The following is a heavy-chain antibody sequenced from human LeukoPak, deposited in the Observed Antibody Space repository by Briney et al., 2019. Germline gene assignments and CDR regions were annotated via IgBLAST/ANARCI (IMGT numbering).Heavy chain of an antibody. CDR2: IYSGGST. Sequence: PGGSLRLSCAASGFTVSSNYMSWVRQAPGKGLEWVSVIYSGGSTYYADSVKGRFTISRDNSKNTLYLQMNSLRAEDTAVYYCARDSTQTEQWLSLWGQGTLVTVSS. V-gene: IGHV3-66*01. J-gene: IGHJ4*02. D-gene: IGHD6-19*01. CDR1: GFTVSSNY. CDR3: ARDSTQTEQWLSL.